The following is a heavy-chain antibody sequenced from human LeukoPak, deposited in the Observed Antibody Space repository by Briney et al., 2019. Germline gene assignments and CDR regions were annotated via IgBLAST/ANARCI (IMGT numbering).Heavy chain of an antibody. Sequence: SVKVSCKASGGTFSSYAISWVRQAPGQGLEWMGGIIPIFGTANYAQKFQGRVTITADKSTSTAYMELSSLRSEDTAVYYCARGYCTNSVCSLFDYWGQGTLVTVSS. CDR3: ARGYCTNSVCSLFDY. J-gene: IGHJ4*02. CDR1: GGTFSSYA. D-gene: IGHD2-8*01. CDR2: IIPIFGTA. V-gene: IGHV1-69*06.